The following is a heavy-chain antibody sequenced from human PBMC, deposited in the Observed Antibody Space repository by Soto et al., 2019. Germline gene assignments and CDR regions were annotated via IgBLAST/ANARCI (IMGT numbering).Heavy chain of an antibody. D-gene: IGHD6-13*01. CDR1: GGSISNYY. CDR3: AGELRTTAGLAIDH. CDR2: IYYTGST. Sequence: SETLSLTCTVSGGSISNYYWSWIRQPPGRGLEWIVYIYYTGSTYYNPSLKSRVTISIGTSLNQFSLNLASVTTADTAVYYCAGELRTTAGLAIDHWGQGTLVTVSS. V-gene: IGHV4-59*01. J-gene: IGHJ4*02.